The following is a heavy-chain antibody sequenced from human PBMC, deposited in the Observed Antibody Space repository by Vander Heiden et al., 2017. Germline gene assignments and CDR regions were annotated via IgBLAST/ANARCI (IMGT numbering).Heavy chain of an antibody. V-gene: IGHV3-11*01. CDR2: ISSSGSTI. Sequence: QVQLVESGGGLVKPGGSLRLSCAASGFPFSDYYMSWIRQAPGKGLEWVSYISSSGSTIYYADSVKGRFTISRDNAKKSLYLQMNSLRAEDTAVYYCAIAYYYDSSGYNDAFDIWGQGTMVTVSS. J-gene: IGHJ3*02. CDR1: GFPFSDYY. D-gene: IGHD3-22*01. CDR3: AIAYYYDSSGYNDAFDI.